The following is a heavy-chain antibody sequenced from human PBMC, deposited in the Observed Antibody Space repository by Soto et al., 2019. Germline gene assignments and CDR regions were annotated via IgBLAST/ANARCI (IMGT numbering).Heavy chain of an antibody. CDR1: GGSISSGGYY. D-gene: IGHD3-22*01. V-gene: IGHV4-31*03. Sequence: SETLSLTCTVSGGSISSGGYYWSWIRQHPGKGLEWIGYIYYSGSTYYNPSLKSRVTISVDTSKNQFSLKLSSVTAADTAVYYCARDRDYYDSSGYYQSYYYYYGMDVWGQGTTVTVSS. CDR2: IYYSGST. J-gene: IGHJ6*02. CDR3: ARDRDYYDSSGYYQSYYYYYGMDV.